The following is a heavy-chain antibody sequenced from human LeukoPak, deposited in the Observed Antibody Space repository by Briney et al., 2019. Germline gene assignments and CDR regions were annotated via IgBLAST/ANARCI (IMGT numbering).Heavy chain of an antibody. CDR1: GFTFSSYA. V-gene: IGHV3-64*01. CDR2: ISSNGGST. D-gene: IGHD3-10*01. J-gene: IGHJ4*02. CDR3: ARGSGSYYKSFDY. Sequence: GGSLRLSCAASGFTFSSYAMHWVRQAPGKGLEYVSAISSNGGSTYYANSVKGRFTISRDNSKNTLYLQMGSLRAEDMAVYYCARGSGSYYKSFDYWGQGTLVTVSS.